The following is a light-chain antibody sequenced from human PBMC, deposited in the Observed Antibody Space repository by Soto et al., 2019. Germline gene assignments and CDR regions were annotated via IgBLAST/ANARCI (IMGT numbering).Light chain of an antibody. CDR2: ADS. Sequence: QSVLTQPPSVSGAPGQRVTISCTGSNSKIGAPYDVQWYQQFPGPAPKLLVYADSDRPSGVPDRFSGSKSGASASLAITGLLTDDEDVYYCESYDSSLSGWVFGGGTKLTAL. V-gene: IGLV1-40*01. CDR3: ESYDSSLSGWV. J-gene: IGLJ3*02. CDR1: NSKIGAPYD.